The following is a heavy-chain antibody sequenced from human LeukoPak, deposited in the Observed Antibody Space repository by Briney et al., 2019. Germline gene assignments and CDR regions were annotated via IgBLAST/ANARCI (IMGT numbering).Heavy chain of an antibody. CDR3: ARRANNGSPGI. V-gene: IGHV4-34*01. CDR1: NGSFSGYY. CDR2: IGHSGDT. Sequence: SETLSLTCDVQNGSFSGYYWNWIRQPPGKGLEWIGEIGHSGDTNYNPSLKSRITMSVDTSKKQFSLKLSSVTAADTAVYYCARRANNGSPGIWGLGTLVTVSS. J-gene: IGHJ4*02. D-gene: IGHD1-26*01.